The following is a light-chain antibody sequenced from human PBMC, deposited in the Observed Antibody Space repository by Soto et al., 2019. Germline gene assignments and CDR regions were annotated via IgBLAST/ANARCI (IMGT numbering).Light chain of an antibody. J-gene: IGKJ3*01. Sequence: DIPMTQSPSSLSASVGDRVTITCRASQGISNYLAWYQQKPGKVPKLLIYAASTLQSGVPFRFSGSGSGTDFTLTISSLQPEDVATYYCQKYNSAQFTFGPGTKVDIK. CDR1: QGISNY. V-gene: IGKV1-27*01. CDR2: AAS. CDR3: QKYNSAQFT.